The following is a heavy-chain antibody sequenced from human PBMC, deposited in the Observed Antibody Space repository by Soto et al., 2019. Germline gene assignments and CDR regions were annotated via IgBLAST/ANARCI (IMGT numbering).Heavy chain of an antibody. CDR2: INHSGST. V-gene: IGHV4-34*01. J-gene: IGHJ4*02. D-gene: IGHD6-13*01. CDR1: GGSFSGYF. Sequence: SETLSLTCAVYGGSFSGYFWSWIRQPPGKGLEWIGEINHSGSTNYNPSLKSRVTISVDTSKNQFSLKLSSVTAADTAVYYCRMEAAAEGYFDYWGQGTLVTVSS. CDR3: RMEAAAEGYFDY.